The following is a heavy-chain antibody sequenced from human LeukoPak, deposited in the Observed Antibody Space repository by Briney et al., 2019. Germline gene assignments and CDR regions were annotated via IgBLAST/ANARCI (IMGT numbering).Heavy chain of an antibody. CDR3: VKGASSSWYVFDY. J-gene: IGHJ4*02. CDR2: ISSSGGTT. Sequence: GSLRLSCSASGFTFSPYAMHWVRQAPGKGLEYVSGISSSGGTTHHADSVKGRFSISRDNSKNTLFLQMGSLRAEDTAIYYCVKGASSSWYVFDYWGQGTLVTVSS. V-gene: IGHV3-64D*06. CDR1: GFTFSPYA. D-gene: IGHD6-13*01.